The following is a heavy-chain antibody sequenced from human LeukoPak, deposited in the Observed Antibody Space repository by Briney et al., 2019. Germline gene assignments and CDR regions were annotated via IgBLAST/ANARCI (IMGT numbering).Heavy chain of an antibody. CDR3: ARDYGDYVRRDAFDI. Sequence: GGSLRLSCAASGFTFSSYSMNWVRQAPGKGLEWVSSISSSSSYIYYADSVKGRFTISRDNAKNSLYLQMNSLRAEDMAVYYCARDYGDYVRRDAFDIWGQGTMVTVSS. D-gene: IGHD4-17*01. V-gene: IGHV3-21*01. CDR2: ISSSSSYI. J-gene: IGHJ3*02. CDR1: GFTFSSYS.